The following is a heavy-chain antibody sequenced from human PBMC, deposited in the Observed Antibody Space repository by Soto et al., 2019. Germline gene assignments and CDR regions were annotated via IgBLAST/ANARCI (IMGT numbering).Heavy chain of an antibody. CDR3: AKEIDVGGTFDH. CDR1: GFNISYFG. V-gene: IGHV3-30*18. D-gene: IGHD6-19*01. Sequence: QVQLVESGGGVVQPGRSLKLSCASSGFNISYFGMHWVRQAPGKGLEWVAVMSYDGTYKYFADSVKGRFTISRDNSKNTQYLQMDSLRGDDTAVYYCAKEIDVGGTFDHWGQGTLVTVSS. CDR2: MSYDGTYK. J-gene: IGHJ4*02.